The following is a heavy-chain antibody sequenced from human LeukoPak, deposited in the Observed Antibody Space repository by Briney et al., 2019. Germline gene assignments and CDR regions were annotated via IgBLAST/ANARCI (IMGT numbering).Heavy chain of an antibody. CDR3: ASPLIAVAGSFDY. J-gene: IGHJ4*02. Sequence: SETLSLTCTVSGGSISSSSYYWGWIRQPPGKGLEWIGSIYYSGSTYYNPSLKSRVTISVDTSKNQFSLKLSSVTAAGTAVYYCASPLIAVAGSFDYWGQGTLVTVSS. CDR1: GGSISSSSYY. CDR2: IYYSGST. V-gene: IGHV4-39*01. D-gene: IGHD6-19*01.